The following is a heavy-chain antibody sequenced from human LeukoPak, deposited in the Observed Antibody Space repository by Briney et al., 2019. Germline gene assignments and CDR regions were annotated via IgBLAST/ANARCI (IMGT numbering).Heavy chain of an antibody. Sequence: ASVKVSCKASGYTFTSYGISWVRQAPGQGLEWMGWISAYNGNTNYAQKLQGRVTMTTDTSTSTAYMELRSLRSDDTAVYYCARDPSLPMYYYYGMDVWGQGTTVTVSS. CDR3: ARDPSLPMYYYYGMDV. J-gene: IGHJ6*02. V-gene: IGHV1-18*01. CDR2: ISAYNGNT. CDR1: GYTFTSYG.